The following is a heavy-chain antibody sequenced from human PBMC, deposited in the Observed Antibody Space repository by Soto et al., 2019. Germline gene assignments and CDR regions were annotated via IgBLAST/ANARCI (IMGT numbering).Heavy chain of an antibody. CDR1: GYTFTSYG. J-gene: IGHJ2*01. CDR3: AREYCSSTSCYVRYFEL. V-gene: IGHV1-18*01. CDR2: ISAYNGNT. Sequence: QVQLVQSGAEVKKPGASVKVSCKASGYTFTSYGISWVRQAPGQGLEWMGWISAYNGNTNYAQKLQGRVTMTTDTPTSTAYMELRSLRSDDTAVYYCAREYCSSTSCYVRYFELWGRGTLVTVSS. D-gene: IGHD2-2*01.